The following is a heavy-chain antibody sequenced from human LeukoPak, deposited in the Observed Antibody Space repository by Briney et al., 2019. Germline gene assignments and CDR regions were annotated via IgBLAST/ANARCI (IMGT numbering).Heavy chain of an antibody. CDR1: GFTFSSYW. Sequence: GGSLRLSCAASGFTFSSYWMSWVRQAPGKGLEWVANIKQDGSEKYYVDSVKGRFTISRDNSKNTLYLQMNSLRAEDTAVYYCAKIGTFDFWSGYRFDYWGQGTLVTVSS. CDR3: AKIGTFDFWSGYRFDY. V-gene: IGHV3-7*03. J-gene: IGHJ4*02. D-gene: IGHD3-3*01. CDR2: IKQDGSEK.